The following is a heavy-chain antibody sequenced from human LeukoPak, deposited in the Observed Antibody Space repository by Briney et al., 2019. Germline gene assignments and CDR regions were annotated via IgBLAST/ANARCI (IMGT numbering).Heavy chain of an antibody. CDR1: GYSISSGYY. J-gene: IGHJ5*02. Sequence: SETLSLTCTVSGYSISSGYYWGWIRQPPGKGLGWIGSIYHSGNTIYNPSLKSRVTISVDTSKNQFSLKLSSVTAADTAVYYWARGIRPDGYCSGGSCYAYNWFDPWGQGTLVTVSS. V-gene: IGHV4-38-2*02. CDR2: IYHSGNT. D-gene: IGHD2-15*01. CDR3: ARGIRPDGYCSGGSCYAYNWFDP.